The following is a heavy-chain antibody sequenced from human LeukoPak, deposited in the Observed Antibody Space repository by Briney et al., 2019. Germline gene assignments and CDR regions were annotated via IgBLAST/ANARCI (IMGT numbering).Heavy chain of an antibody. CDR1: GFTFSDYY. V-gene: IGHV3-11*03. J-gene: IGHJ4*02. CDR3: AKSFGYSRSWFDN. CDR2: ISSSSGYT. Sequence: GGSLRLSCAASGFTFSDYYMNWIRQAPGKGLEWVSHISSSSGYTNYADSVKGRFTISRDNAKNSLYLQMNSLRVGDTAVYYCAKSFGYSRSWFDNWGQGTLVTVSS. D-gene: IGHD6-13*01.